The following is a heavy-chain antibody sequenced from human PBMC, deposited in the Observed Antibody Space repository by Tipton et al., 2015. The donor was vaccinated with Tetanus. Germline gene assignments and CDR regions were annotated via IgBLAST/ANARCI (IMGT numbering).Heavy chain of an antibody. Sequence: TLSLTCTFSGGSISSHYWSWIRQPAGKGLEWIGRIYPSGITNYNPSLKSRVNMSVDTSKNQFSLKPTSVTAADTAIYYCAGEFTYWGQGTLVTVSS. CDR1: GGSISSHY. CDR2: IYPSGIT. CDR3: AGEFTY. J-gene: IGHJ4*02. D-gene: IGHD3-10*01. V-gene: IGHV4-4*07.